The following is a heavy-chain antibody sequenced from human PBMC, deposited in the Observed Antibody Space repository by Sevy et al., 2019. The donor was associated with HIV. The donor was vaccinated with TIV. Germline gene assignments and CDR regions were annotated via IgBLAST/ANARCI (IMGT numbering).Heavy chain of an antibody. CDR1: GFTFSDYY. D-gene: IGHD6-19*01. CDR2: ISNSGGTT. V-gene: IGHV3-11*04. J-gene: IGHJ4*02. CDR3: ARITGWRFDY. Sequence: GSRRLSCAASGFTFSDYYMSWIRQAPGKGLEWVSYISNSGGTTYYAGSVKGRFTISRDNAKNSLYLQMNSLRAEDTAVYYCARITGWRFDYWGQGTLVTVSS.